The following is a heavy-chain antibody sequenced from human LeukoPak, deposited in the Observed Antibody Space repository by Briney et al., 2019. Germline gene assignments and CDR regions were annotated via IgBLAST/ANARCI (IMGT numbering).Heavy chain of an antibody. D-gene: IGHD6-19*01. J-gene: IGHJ3*02. CDR2: ISWNSGSI. V-gene: IGHV3-9*01. CDR1: GFTFDDYA. CDR3: ASEGAVTDRIAVAGIAFHAFDI. Sequence: GRSLRLSCAASGFTFDDYAMHWVRQAPGKGLEWVSGISWNSGSIGYADSVKGRFTISRDNAKNSLYLQMNSLRAEDTAVYYCASEGAVTDRIAVAGIAFHAFDIWGQGTMVTVSS.